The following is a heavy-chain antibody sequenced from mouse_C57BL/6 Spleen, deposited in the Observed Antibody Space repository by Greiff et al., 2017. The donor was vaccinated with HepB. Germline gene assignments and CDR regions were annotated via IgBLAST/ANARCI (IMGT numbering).Heavy chain of an antibody. J-gene: IGHJ2*01. CDR3: ARDYGSSYRFDY. CDR2: IYPRSGNT. D-gene: IGHD1-1*01. Sequence: QVQLQQSGAELARPGASVKLSCKASGYTFTSYGISWVKQRTGQGLEWIGEIYPRSGNTYYNEKFKGKATLTADKSSSTAYMELRSLTSEDSAVYFCARDYGSSYRFDYWGQGTTLTVSS. CDR1: GYTFTSYG. V-gene: IGHV1-81*01.